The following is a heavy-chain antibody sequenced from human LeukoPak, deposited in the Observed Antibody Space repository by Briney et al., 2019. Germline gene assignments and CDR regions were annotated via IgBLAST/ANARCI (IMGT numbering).Heavy chain of an antibody. CDR3: ARRPGVTTYYFDY. J-gene: IGHJ4*02. CDR1: GFTFSSYS. CDR2: ISSSSSYI. Sequence: GGSLRLSCAASGFTFSSYSMNWVRQAPGKGLEWVSSISSSSSYIYYADSVKGRFTISRDNAKNSLYLQMNSLRAEDTAVYYCARRPGVTTYYFDYWGQGTLVTVSS. V-gene: IGHV3-21*01. D-gene: IGHD4-17*01.